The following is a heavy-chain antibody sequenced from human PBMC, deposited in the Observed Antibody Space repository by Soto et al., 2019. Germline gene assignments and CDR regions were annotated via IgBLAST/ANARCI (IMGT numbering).Heavy chain of an antibody. CDR2: IENEGSKK. CDR3: AKDGDIVVPTYYFDF. V-gene: IGHV3-30*02. CDR1: ELNIVAYG. J-gene: IGHJ4*02. D-gene: IGHD2-15*01. Sequence: CGSNRDSGAASELNIVAYGMSWVRKAPGKGLEWVSFIENEGSKKYYADSVKGRFTISRDNSKDTLYLQMNSLRAEDTAVYYCAKDGDIVVPTYYFDFWGQGTVVTVS.